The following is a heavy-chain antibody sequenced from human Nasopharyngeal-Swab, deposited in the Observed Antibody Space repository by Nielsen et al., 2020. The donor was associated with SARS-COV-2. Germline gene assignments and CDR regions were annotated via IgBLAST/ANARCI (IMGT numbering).Heavy chain of an antibody. D-gene: IGHD6-19*01. Sequence: SETLSLTCTVSGVSISSSSYYWGWIRQPPGKALEWIGSIYSSGITYYNPFLKSRVTISVDTSKNQFSLKLSSVTAADTAVYYCARDKGYSSGWPDAFDIWGQGTMVTVSS. CDR3: ARDKGYSSGWPDAFDI. CDR2: IYSSGIT. J-gene: IGHJ3*02. CDR1: GVSISSSSYY. V-gene: IGHV4-39*07.